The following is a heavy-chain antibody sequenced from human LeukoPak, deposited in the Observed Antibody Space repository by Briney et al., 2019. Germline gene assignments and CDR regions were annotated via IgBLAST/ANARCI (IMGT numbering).Heavy chain of an antibody. CDR2: IKSKTDGGTT. D-gene: IGHD1-7*01. CDR3: TTNWNCVWYYYMDV. V-gene: IGHV3-15*01. CDR1: GFTFSNAW. Sequence: GGSLRLSCAASGFTFSNAWMSWVRQAPGKGLEWVGRIKSKTDGGTTDYAAPVKGRFTISRDDSKNTLYLQMNSLKTEDTAVYYCTTNWNCVWYYYMDVWGKGTTVTVSS. J-gene: IGHJ6*03.